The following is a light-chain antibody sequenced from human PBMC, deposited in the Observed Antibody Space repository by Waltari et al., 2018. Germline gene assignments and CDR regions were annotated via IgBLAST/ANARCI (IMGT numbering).Light chain of an antibody. J-gene: IGKJ3*01. CDR2: AAS. CDR3: QQGHSPPFT. Sequence: DIQMTQSPSSLSASVGDSVTITCRASQSINTYLNWYQQKPGKAAELLIYAASSLQSGVPSAFSGSGSGTDFTLTISSLQPEDFATYFCQQGHSPPFTFGPGTKVDIK. CDR1: QSINTY. V-gene: IGKV1-39*01.